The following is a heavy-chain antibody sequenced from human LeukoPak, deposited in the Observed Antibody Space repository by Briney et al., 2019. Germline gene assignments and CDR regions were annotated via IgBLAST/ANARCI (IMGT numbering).Heavy chain of an antibody. Sequence: GGSLRLSCAASGFTFSSYSMKWVRQAPGKGLEWVSSISSSSSYIYYADSVKGRFTISRDNAKNSLYLQMNSLRCEDTAVYYCARGGYYYDSSGYYYTLNYWGQGTLVTVSS. CDR2: ISSSSSYI. CDR1: GFTFSSYS. V-gene: IGHV3-21*01. CDR3: ARGGYYYDSSGYYYTLNY. J-gene: IGHJ4*02. D-gene: IGHD3-22*01.